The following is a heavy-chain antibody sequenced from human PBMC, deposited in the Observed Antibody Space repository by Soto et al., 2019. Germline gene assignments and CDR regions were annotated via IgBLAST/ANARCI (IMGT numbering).Heavy chain of an antibody. J-gene: IGHJ5*02. CDR2: IYHSGST. D-gene: IGHD7-27*01. CDR3: ARLGLNYWFDP. V-gene: IGHV4-30-2*01. CDR1: GGSISSGGYS. Sequence: SETLSLTCAVCGGSISSGGYSWSWIRQPPGKGLEWIGYIYHSGSTYYNPSLKSRVTISVDRSKNQFSLKLSSVTAADTAVYYCARLGLNYWFDPWGQGTLVTVSS.